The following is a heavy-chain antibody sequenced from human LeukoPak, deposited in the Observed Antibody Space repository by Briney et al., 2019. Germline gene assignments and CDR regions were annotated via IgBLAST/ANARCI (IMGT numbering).Heavy chain of an antibody. CDR3: ARATWEVSVYFDY. D-gene: IGHD1-26*01. J-gene: IGHJ4*02. CDR2: IYYSGST. Sequence: EPSETLSLTCTVSGGSISSSSYYWGWIRQPPGKGLEWIGSIYYSGSTYYNPSLKSRVTISVDMSKNQFSLKLSSVTAADMAVYYCARATWEVSVYFDYWGQGTLVTVSS. CDR1: GGSISSSSYY. V-gene: IGHV4-39*07.